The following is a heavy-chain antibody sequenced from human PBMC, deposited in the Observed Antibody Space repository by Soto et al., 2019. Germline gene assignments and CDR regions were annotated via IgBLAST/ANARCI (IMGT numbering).Heavy chain of an antibody. Sequence: TSETLSLTCAVYGGSFSGYYWGWIRQPPGKGLEWIGEINHSGSTNYNPSLKSRATISVDTSKNQFSLKLSSVTAADTAVYYCARGAGRGAARLYYYYGMDVWGQGTTVTVSS. CDR2: INHSGST. J-gene: IGHJ6*02. V-gene: IGHV4-34*01. D-gene: IGHD6-6*01. CDR3: ARGAGRGAARLYYYYGMDV. CDR1: GGSFSGYY.